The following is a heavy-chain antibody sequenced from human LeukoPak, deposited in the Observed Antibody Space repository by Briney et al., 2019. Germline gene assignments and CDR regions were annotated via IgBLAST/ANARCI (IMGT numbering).Heavy chain of an antibody. J-gene: IGHJ3*02. CDR2: IIPIFGTA. CDR1: GGTFSSYA. CDR3: ARGDIVVVPVPSAFDI. D-gene: IGHD2-2*01. Sequence: SVKVSCKASGGTFSSYAISWVRQAPGQGLEWKGGIIPIFGTANYAQKFQGRVTITTDESTSTAYMELSSLRSEDTAVYYCARGDIVVVPVPSAFDIWGQGTMVTVSS. V-gene: IGHV1-69*05.